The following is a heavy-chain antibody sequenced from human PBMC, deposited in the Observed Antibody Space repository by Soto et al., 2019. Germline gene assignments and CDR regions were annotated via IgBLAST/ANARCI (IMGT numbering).Heavy chain of an antibody. CDR3: AKDGSSGYYYYMDV. Sequence: GGSLRLSCAASGFTFDDYAMHWVRQAPGKGLEWVSGISWNSRNIAYADSVKGRFTISRDKAKNSLSLQMNSLRTEDTALYYCAKDGSSGYYYYMDVWGKGTTVTVSS. CDR1: GFTFDDYA. V-gene: IGHV3-9*01. J-gene: IGHJ6*03. CDR2: ISWNSRNI. D-gene: IGHD6-6*01.